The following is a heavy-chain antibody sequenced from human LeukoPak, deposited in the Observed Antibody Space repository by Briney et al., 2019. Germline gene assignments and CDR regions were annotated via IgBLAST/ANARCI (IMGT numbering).Heavy chain of an antibody. D-gene: IGHD5-18*01. J-gene: IGHJ6*02. CDR3: ARQTAMGYYYYYYGMDV. CDR1: GYSFTSYW. Sequence: PGESLQISCKGSGYSFTSYWIGWVRPLPGKGLEWMGIIYPGDSDTRYSPSFQGQVTISADKSISTAYLQWSSLKASDTAMYYCARQTAMGYYYYYYGMDVWGQGTTVTVSS. V-gene: IGHV5-51*01. CDR2: IYPGDSDT.